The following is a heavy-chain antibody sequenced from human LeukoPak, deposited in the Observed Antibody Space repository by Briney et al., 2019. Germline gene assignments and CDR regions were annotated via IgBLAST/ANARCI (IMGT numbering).Heavy chain of an antibody. Sequence: GGSLRPSCAASGFTFSSHWMTWVRQAPGKGLQWVASVKPDGGDKYYVDSVKGRFIISRDNAKNSLFLQMSSLQAEDMAVYYCARHSDRRDDFWGQGSLVTVSS. J-gene: IGHJ4*02. CDR3: ARHSDRRDDF. V-gene: IGHV3-7*05. CDR1: GFTFSSHW. CDR2: VKPDGGDK.